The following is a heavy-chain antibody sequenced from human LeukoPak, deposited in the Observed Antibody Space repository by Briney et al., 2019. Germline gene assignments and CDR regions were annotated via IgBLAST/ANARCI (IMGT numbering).Heavy chain of an antibody. CDR3: ARDRGAVTDVFDY. J-gene: IGHJ4*02. D-gene: IGHD6-19*01. CDR2: IRSSGTTI. Sequence: GGSLRLTCVASGFTFSDYYMSWIRQAPGKGLEWVSYIRSSGTTIHYADSVKGRFTISRDNAKNSLYLQMNSLRAEDTAVYYCARDRGAVTDVFDYWGQGTLVTVSS. CDR1: GFTFSDYY. V-gene: IGHV3-11*04.